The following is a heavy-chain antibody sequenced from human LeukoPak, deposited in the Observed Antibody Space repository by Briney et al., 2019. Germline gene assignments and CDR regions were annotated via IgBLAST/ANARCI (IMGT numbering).Heavy chain of an antibody. D-gene: IGHD2-2*01. CDR3: ARVILPAAIGC. V-gene: IGHV3-11*05. CDR1: GFTLSDYY. J-gene: IGHJ4*02. Sequence: GRSLRLSCAASGFTLSDYYMSWIRQAPGKGLEWVSHISSSSSYTKDGDSVKGRFTISRDNAKNSLYLQMNSLRAEDTAVYYCARVILPAAIGCWGQGTLVIVSS. CDR2: ISSSSSYT.